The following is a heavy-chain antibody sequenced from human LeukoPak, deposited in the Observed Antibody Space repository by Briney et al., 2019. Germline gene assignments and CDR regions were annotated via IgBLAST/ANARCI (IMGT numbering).Heavy chain of an antibody. Sequence: PSQTLSLTCSVSGGSISSGNYYWSWIRQPPGKGLEWIGNIYYNGSTFYNPSLKSRLTTSVDTSKNQFSLKLSSVTAADTAVYYCARAGWTSGWDSYSYGMDVRGQGTTVTVSS. CDR2: IYYNGST. D-gene: IGHD6-19*01. J-gene: IGHJ6*02. CDR3: ARAGWTSGWDSYSYGMDV. CDR1: GGSISSGNYY. V-gene: IGHV4-30-4*01.